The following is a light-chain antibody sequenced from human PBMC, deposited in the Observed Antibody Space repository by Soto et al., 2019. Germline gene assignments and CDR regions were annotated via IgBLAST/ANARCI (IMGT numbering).Light chain of an antibody. Sequence: QSVLAQPPSVSGAPGQRVTISCTGSSSNIGPDYNVHWYQQLPVTAPKLLIYANKNRPAGVPYRFSASKSGTSASMAINRLQAEDAADYYCQSYDTSPSGYVFGGGTKVTVL. CDR1: SSNIGPDYN. CDR3: QSYDTSPSGYV. V-gene: IGLV1-40*01. J-gene: IGLJ1*01. CDR2: ANK.